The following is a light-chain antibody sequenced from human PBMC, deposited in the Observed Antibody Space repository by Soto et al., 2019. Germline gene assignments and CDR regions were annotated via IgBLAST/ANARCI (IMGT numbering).Light chain of an antibody. CDR2: DAS. CDR1: QSVTTS. J-gene: IGKJ4*01. V-gene: IGKV3-11*01. CDR3: QHRSNWPSLT. Sequence: EIVLTQSPATLSLSPGDRATLSCRASQSVTTSLAGYQHQPGQAPRLLIYDASNRTAGVPARFSGSGSGTDFTLTIRSLERGDFAVYYCQHRSNWPSLTFGGGTKLEIK.